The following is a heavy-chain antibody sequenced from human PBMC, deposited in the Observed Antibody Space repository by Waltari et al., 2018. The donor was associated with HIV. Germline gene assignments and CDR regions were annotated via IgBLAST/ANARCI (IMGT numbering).Heavy chain of an antibody. Sequence: QVQLQESGPGLVKPSETLSLTCAVSGSPISSGYYWGWVRPHHGKGVEWIGSSYHSGITYYNPSLKSRVTISVDTSKNQFSLKLSSVTAADTAVYYCARVGWWGSGWWGDYYYGMDVWGQGTTVTVSS. J-gene: IGHJ6*02. CDR1: GSPISSGYY. CDR2: SYHSGIT. CDR3: ARVGWWGSGWWGDYYYGMDV. D-gene: IGHD6-19*01. V-gene: IGHV4-38-2*01.